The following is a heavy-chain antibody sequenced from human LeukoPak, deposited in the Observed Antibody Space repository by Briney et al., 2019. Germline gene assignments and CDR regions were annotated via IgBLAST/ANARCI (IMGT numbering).Heavy chain of an antibody. CDR1: GGTFSSYA. D-gene: IGHD4-11*01. V-gene: IGHV1-69*04. J-gene: IGHJ4*02. CDR2: IIPILGIA. CDR3: AREGSPYSPGLTFFDY. Sequence: ASVKVSCKASGGTFSSYAISWVRQAPGQGLEWMGRIIPILGIANYAQKFQGRVTITADESTSAAYMELSSLRSEDTAVYYCAREGSPYSPGLTFFDYWGQGTLVTVSS.